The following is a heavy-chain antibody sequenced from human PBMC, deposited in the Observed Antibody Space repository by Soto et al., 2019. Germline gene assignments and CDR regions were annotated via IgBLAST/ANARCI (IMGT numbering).Heavy chain of an antibody. Sequence: PSETLSLTCTVSGGSISSYYWSWIRQPPGKGLEWIGYIYYSGSTNYNPSLKSRVTISVDTSKNQFSLKLSSVTAADTAVYYCARERSGYDPHYYYYCMDVWGQGTTVTVSS. CDR3: ARERSGYDPHYYYYCMDV. CDR2: IYYSGST. V-gene: IGHV4-59*01. J-gene: IGHJ6*02. D-gene: IGHD5-12*01. CDR1: GGSISSYY.